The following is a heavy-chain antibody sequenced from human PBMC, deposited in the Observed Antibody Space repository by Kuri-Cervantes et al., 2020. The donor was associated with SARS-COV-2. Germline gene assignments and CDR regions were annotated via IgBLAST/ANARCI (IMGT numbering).Heavy chain of an antibody. V-gene: IGHV3-20*04. CDR3: ARVGSTSCADY. D-gene: IGHD2-2*01. CDR1: GFTFDGYG. CDR2: INWNGGST. Sequence: GGSLRLSCAASGFTFDGYGMSWVRQAPGKGLEWVSGINWNGGSTGYADSVKGRFTISRDNAKSSLYLQMNSLRAEDTAVYYCARVGSTSCADYWGQGTLVTVSS. J-gene: IGHJ4*02.